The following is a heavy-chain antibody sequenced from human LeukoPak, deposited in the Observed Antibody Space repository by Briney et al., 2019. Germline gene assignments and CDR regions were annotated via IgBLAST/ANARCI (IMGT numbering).Heavy chain of an antibody. CDR1: GFTFSSYW. CDR2: IKQDGSEK. D-gene: IGHD4-17*01. V-gene: IGHV3-7*01. J-gene: IGHJ6*02. CDR3: AREWWTVTIHALDV. Sequence: GGSLRLSCAASGFTFSSYWMSWVRQAPGKGLEWVANIKQDGSEKYYVDSVKGRFTISRDNAKNSLYLQMNSLRAEDTAVYYCAREWWTVTIHALDVWGQGTTVTVSS.